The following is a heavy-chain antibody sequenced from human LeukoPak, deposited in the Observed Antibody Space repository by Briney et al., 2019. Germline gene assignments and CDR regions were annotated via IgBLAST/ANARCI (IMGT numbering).Heavy chain of an antibody. CDR2: IIPIFGTA. Sequence: SVKVSCKASGGTFSSYAISWVRQAPGQGLEWMGGIIPIFGTANYAQKLQGRVTITADESTSTAYMELSSLRSEDTAVYYCARSRTVTPTAFDYWGQGTLVTVSS. J-gene: IGHJ4*02. D-gene: IGHD4-17*01. CDR1: GGTFSSYA. V-gene: IGHV1-69*01. CDR3: ARSRTVTPTAFDY.